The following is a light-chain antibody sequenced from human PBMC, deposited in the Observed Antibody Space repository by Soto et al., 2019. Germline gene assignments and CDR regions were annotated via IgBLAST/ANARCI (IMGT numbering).Light chain of an antibody. CDR3: QQYNKWPPYT. CDR1: QSVSSN. Sequence: EIVMTQSPANLSVSPGERATLSCRASQSVSSNLAWYQQKPGQGPRLLIYGASTRATSIPARFSGSGSGTEFTLPINRLQSEDFAVYYCQQYNKWPPYTFGQGTKLEIK. CDR2: GAS. V-gene: IGKV3-15*01. J-gene: IGKJ2*01.